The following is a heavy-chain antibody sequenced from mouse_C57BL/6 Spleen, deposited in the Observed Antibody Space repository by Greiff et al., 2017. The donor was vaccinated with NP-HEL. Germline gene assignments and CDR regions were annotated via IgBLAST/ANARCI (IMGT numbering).Heavy chain of an antibody. CDR1: GFNIKNTY. V-gene: IGHV14-3*01. CDR2: IDPANGNT. D-gene: IGHD2-4*01. J-gene: IGHJ4*01. CDR3: ARGDYGGGDYCAMDY. Sequence: VQLQQSVAELVRPGASVKLSCTASGFNIKNTYMHWVKQRPEQGLEWIGRIDPANGNTKYAPKFQGKATITADTTSNTAYLQLSSLTSEDTAIYYWARGDYGGGDYCAMDYWGQGTSVTVSS.